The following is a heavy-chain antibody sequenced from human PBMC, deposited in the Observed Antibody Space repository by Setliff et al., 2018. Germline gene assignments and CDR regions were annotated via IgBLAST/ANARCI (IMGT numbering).Heavy chain of an antibody. Sequence: PSETLSLTCTVSGCSISSSSYYWGWIRQPPGKGLEWIGSIYYSGSTYYNPSLKSRVTISVDTSKNQFSLKLSSVTAADTAVYYCARVAGSGYLDRCFDPWGQGTLVTVSS. D-gene: IGHD3-22*01. CDR3: ARVAGSGYLDRCFDP. V-gene: IGHV4-39*01. CDR2: IYYSGST. J-gene: IGHJ5*02. CDR1: GCSISSSSYY.